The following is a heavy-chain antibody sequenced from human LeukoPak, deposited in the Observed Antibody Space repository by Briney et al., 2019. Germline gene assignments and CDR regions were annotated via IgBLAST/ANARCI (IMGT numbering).Heavy chain of an antibody. CDR1: GYSISSGYY. Sequence: SETLSLTCAVSGYSISSGYYWGWIRQPPGKGLEWIGSIYHSGSTYYNPSLKSRVTISVDTSKNQFSLKLSSVTAADTAVYYCAIAVAGTIDYWGQGTLVIVSS. J-gene: IGHJ4*02. D-gene: IGHD6-19*01. V-gene: IGHV4-38-2*01. CDR3: AIAVAGTIDY. CDR2: IYHSGST.